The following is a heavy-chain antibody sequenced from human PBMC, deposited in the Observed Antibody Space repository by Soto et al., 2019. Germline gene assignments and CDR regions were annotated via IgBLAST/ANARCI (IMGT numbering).Heavy chain of an antibody. V-gene: IGHV3-21*01. Sequence: EVQLVESGGGLVKPGGSLRLSCAASGFTFSSYSRNWVRQAPGKGREWVSSISSSSSYIYYADSVKGRFTISRDNAKNSLYLQMNSLRAEDTAVYYCARSPGYDPYYFDYWGQGTLVTVSS. CDR1: GFTFSSYS. D-gene: IGHD5-12*01. CDR2: ISSSSSYI. CDR3: ARSPGYDPYYFDY. J-gene: IGHJ4*02.